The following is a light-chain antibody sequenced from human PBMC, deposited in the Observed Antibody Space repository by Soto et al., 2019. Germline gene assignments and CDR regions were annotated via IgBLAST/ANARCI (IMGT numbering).Light chain of an antibody. J-gene: IGKJ4*01. V-gene: IGKV1-6*01. CDR3: LQDYNFPLT. CDR1: QDIGND. Sequence: AIQMPQSPSSVSASLGDRVTITCRASQDIGNDLAWYQQRPGQAPKLLIYAASSLQSGLPSRFSGGGSGTDFTLAINDLQPGDIATYYCLQDYNFPLTFGGGTKVEIK. CDR2: AAS.